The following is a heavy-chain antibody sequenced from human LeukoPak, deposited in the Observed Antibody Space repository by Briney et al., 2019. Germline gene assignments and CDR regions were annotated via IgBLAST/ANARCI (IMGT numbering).Heavy chain of an antibody. CDR2: ISSSSSTI. D-gene: IGHD3-3*01. Sequence: GGSLRLSCAASGFTFSSYSINWVRQAPGKGLEWVSYISSSSSTIYYADSVKGRFTISRDNAKNSLYLQMNSLRDEDTAVYYCARNPNAYYDFWSGPGGYYYGMDVWGQGTTVTVSS. CDR1: GFTFSSYS. V-gene: IGHV3-48*02. J-gene: IGHJ6*02. CDR3: ARNPNAYYDFWSGPGGYYYGMDV.